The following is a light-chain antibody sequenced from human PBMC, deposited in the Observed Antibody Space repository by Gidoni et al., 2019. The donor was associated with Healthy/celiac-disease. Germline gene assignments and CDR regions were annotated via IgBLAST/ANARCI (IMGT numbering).Light chain of an antibody. CDR2: GAS. V-gene: IGKV3-15*01. CDR3: QQYNNWPPYT. Sequence: EIVMPQSPATLSVSPGERATLSCRASQSVRSNLAWYQQKPGQAPRLLIYGASTRATGIPARFSGGGSGTEFTLTISSLQSEDFVVYYCQQYNNWPPYTFGQGTKLEIK. CDR1: QSVRSN. J-gene: IGKJ2*01.